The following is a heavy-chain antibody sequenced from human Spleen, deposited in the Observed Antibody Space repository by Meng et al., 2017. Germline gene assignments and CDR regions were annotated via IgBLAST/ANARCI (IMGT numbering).Heavy chain of an antibody. D-gene: IGHD6-19*01. CDR1: GFPFSTYS. CDR3: AKDREAVAGSLEY. CDR2: ISRDDGSP. V-gene: IGHV3-23*04. J-gene: IGHJ4*02. Sequence: DVQLVESGGGLIQPGGSLRLSCAASGFPFSTYSMSWFRQAPGKGLEWVSTISRDDGSPYYADSVKGRFTISRDNSKSTVFLQMNSLTAADTALYYCAKDREAVAGSLEYWGLGTLVTVSS.